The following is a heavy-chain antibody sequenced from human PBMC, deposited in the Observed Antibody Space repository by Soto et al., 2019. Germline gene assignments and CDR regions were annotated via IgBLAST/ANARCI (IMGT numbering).Heavy chain of an antibody. J-gene: IGHJ5*02. CDR3: AREREAAAGINWFDP. CDR2: IYYSGST. D-gene: IGHD6-13*01. Sequence: SETLSLTCTVSGGSISSYYWSWIRQPPGKGLEWIGYIYYSGSTNYNPSLKSRVTISVDTSKNQFSLKLSSVTAADTAVYYCAREREAAAGINWFDPWGQGTLVTVS. CDR1: GGSISSYY. V-gene: IGHV4-59*01.